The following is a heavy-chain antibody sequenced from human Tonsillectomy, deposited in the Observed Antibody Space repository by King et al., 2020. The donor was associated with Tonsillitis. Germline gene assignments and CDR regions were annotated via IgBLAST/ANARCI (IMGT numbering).Heavy chain of an antibody. CDR3: ARETLAFDS. Sequence: VQLVESGAEVKKPGASVKVSCKASGYTFFDYYIHWVRQAPGRGLEWMGWIIPNSGGTNFAQKFQGRDTMTRDTSINTAYMELNGLTSDETAVYYCARETLAFDSWGQGTLVSVSS. CDR1: GYTFFDYY. J-gene: IGHJ4*02. V-gene: IGHV1-2*02. CDR2: IIPNSGGT.